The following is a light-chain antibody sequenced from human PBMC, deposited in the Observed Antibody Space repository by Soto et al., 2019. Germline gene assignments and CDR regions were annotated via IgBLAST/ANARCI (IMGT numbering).Light chain of an antibody. CDR2: AAS. CDR3: QQTYGAPPT. CDR1: QSITTF. V-gene: IGKV1-39*01. J-gene: IGKJ1*01. Sequence: DIQMTPSPATLSASIGDRVTITCRASQSITTFLNWYQQKPGNAPKLLLYAASSLQTGVPSRFSGSGSGTDFTLTISSLQREDFATYYCQQTYGAPPTFGQGTKVDIK.